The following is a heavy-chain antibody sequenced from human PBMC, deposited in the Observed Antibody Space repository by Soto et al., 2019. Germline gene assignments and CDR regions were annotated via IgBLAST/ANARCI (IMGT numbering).Heavy chain of an antibody. D-gene: IGHD3-16*01. CDR3: ARLPVLSLVAVWGFDY. V-gene: IGHV5-10-1*03. CDR1: GYIFTSYW. J-gene: IGHJ4*02. Sequence: EVQLVQSGAEVRKPGESLKISCKVSGYIFTSYWISWVRQMPGKGLEWMGRIDPTDSYTDYSPSFQGHVTISVDKSINTAYLQWSSLKASDSVMYYCARLPVLSLVAVWGFDYWGLGTLVTVSS. CDR2: IDPTDSYT.